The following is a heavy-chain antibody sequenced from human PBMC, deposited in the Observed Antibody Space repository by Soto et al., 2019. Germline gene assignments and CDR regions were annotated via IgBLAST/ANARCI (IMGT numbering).Heavy chain of an antibody. CDR3: AKECAEWGSYDY. Sequence: EVQMLVSGGGLVQPGESLRLSCAASGFTFSSYAMSWVRQAPGKGLKWVSTMSGSGGITYYAEAVKGRFTISRDNPKNTLYLQMNSLRAEDTAVYYCAKECAEWGSYDYWGQGILVTVSS. J-gene: IGHJ4*02. CDR1: GFTFSSYA. CDR2: MSGSGGIT. D-gene: IGHD7-27*01. V-gene: IGHV3-23*01.